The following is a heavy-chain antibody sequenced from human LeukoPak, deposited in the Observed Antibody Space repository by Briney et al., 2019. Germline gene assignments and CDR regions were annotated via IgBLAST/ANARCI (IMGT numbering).Heavy chain of an antibody. V-gene: IGHV3-7*01. CDR3: VRNRGWQQFDC. CDR1: GFTFSDYW. J-gene: IGHJ4*02. D-gene: IGHD5-24*01. Sequence: GGSLRLSCAASGFTFSDYWIDWVRQAPGKGLEWVANIKKDGSEKYFLESVKGRFTISRDNAKKSLYLQMNNLRAEDTAVYYCVRNRGWQQFDCWGQGTLVTVSS. CDR2: IKKDGSEK.